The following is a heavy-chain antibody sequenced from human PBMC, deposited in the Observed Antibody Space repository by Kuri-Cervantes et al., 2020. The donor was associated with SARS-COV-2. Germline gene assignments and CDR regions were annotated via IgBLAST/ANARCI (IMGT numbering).Heavy chain of an antibody. Sequence: LSLTCAASGFTFSSHWMSWVRQAPGKGLEWVANIKQDGSEKYYVDSVKGRFTISRDNAKNSLYLQMNSLRAEDTAVYYCARARGYCTNGVCNLWFDPWGQGTLVTVSS. CDR1: GFTFSSHW. J-gene: IGHJ5*02. CDR2: IKQDGSEK. V-gene: IGHV3-7*03. CDR3: ARARGYCTNGVCNLWFDP. D-gene: IGHD2-8*01.